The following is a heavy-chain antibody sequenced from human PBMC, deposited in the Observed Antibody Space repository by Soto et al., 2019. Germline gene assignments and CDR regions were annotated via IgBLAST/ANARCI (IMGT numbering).Heavy chain of an antibody. J-gene: IGHJ4*02. CDR3: AKDITTVTTSRGYFHY. CDR1: GFNLDDNA. Sequence: GGSLRLSCAASGFNLDDNAMHWVRQAPGKGLEWVSSITWNGGDMDYADSVKGRFTISRDNPKNSLDLQMNSLRPEETALYYCAKDITTVTTSRGYFHYWGQGTLVTVSS. D-gene: IGHD4-17*01. CDR2: ITWNGGDM. V-gene: IGHV3-9*01.